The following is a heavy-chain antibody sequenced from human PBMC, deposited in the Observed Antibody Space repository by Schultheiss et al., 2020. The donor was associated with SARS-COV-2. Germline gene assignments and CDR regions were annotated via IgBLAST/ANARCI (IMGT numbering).Heavy chain of an antibody. CDR2: IRSKANSYAT. Sequence: GWSLRLSCAASGFTFSGSAMHWVRQASGKGLEWVGRIRSKANSYATAYAASVKGRFTISRDDSKNTAYLQMNSLKTEDTAVYYCARASYDSSGLSGMDVWGQGTTVTGSS. D-gene: IGHD3-22*01. J-gene: IGHJ6*01. CDR3: ARASYDSSGLSGMDV. V-gene: IGHV3-73*01. CDR1: GFTFSGSA.